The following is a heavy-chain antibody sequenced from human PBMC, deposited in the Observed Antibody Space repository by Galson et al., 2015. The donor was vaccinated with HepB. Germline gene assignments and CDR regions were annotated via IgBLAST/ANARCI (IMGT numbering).Heavy chain of an antibody. CDR3: ANYYDSSGYFPGALDI. D-gene: IGHD3-22*01. CDR2: IYYTGST. V-gene: IGHV4-61*01. Sequence: ETLSLTCTVSGGSVSRGSHYWSWIRQPPGKGLEWIGYIYYTGSTNYNPSLKSRVTISADTSKDQFSLKLSSVTAADTAVYYCANYYDSSGYFPGALDIWGQGTMVTVSS. J-gene: IGHJ3*02. CDR1: GGSVSRGSHY.